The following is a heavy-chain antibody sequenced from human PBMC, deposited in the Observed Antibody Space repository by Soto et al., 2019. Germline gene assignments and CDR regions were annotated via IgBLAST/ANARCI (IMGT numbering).Heavy chain of an antibody. V-gene: IGHV1-2*04. CDR1: GYTFTGYY. D-gene: IGHD2-21*01. J-gene: IGHJ3*02. CDR2: INPNSGGT. Sequence: QVQLVQSGAEVKKPGASVKVSCKASGYTFTGYYMHWVRQAPGQGLEWMGWINPNSGGTNYAQKFQGWVTMTRDTSISTDYMELSRLRSDDTAVYYCARQYIGGGAPAFDIWGQGTMVTVSS. CDR3: ARQYIGGGAPAFDI.